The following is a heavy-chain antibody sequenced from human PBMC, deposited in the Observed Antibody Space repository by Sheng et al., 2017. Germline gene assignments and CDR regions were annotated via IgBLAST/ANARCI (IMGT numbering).Heavy chain of an antibody. Sequence: QVTLRESGPALVRPTQTLTLTCTFSGFSLTTTKMCVNWVRQPPGKALEWLARIDWDDDKYYSTSLKTRLTISKDTSKNQVVLRMTNMDPVDTATYYCARVVAGPDFFDYWGQGALVTVSS. J-gene: IGHJ4*02. CDR2: IDWDDDK. CDR3: ARVVAGPDFFDY. D-gene: IGHD6-19*01. CDR1: GFSLTTTKMC. V-gene: IGHV2-70*15.